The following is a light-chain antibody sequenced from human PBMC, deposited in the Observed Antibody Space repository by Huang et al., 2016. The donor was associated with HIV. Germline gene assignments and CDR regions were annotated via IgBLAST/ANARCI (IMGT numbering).Light chain of an antibody. CDR2: TAS. CDR3: QQYYSHST. Sequence: AIQTPQSSSSLPASPGDRITIARRSSQDISTFLAWYQRKPGRPPKLLIHTASVLQSGVASTFNATGSGTDFTLTVTCLQSEDFASCYCQQYYSHSTFGPGTKV. CDR1: QDISTF. V-gene: IGKV1-8*01. J-gene: IGKJ3*01.